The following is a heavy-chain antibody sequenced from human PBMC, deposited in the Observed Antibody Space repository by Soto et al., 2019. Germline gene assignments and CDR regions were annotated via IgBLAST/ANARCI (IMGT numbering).Heavy chain of an antibody. D-gene: IGHD3-16*01. CDR3: ARDLRWGKYYYGMDV. CDR2: ISSSSSYI. J-gene: IGHJ6*02. Sequence: GGSLRLSCAASGLTFSSYSMNWVRQAPGKGLEWVSSISSSSSYIYYADSVKGRFTISRDNAKNSLYLQMNSLRAEDTAVYYCARDLRWGKYYYGMDVWGQGTTVTVSS. CDR1: GLTFSSYS. V-gene: IGHV3-21*01.